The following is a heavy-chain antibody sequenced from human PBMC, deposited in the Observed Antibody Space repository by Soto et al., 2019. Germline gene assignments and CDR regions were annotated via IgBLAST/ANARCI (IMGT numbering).Heavy chain of an antibody. CDR2: IWYDGGNK. J-gene: IGHJ4*02. Sequence: PGGSLRLSCAASGFTFSSYGMHWVRQAPGKGLEWVAVIWYDGGNKYYADSAKGRFTISRDNSKNTLYLQMNSLRAEDTAVYYCARDWGTQNPTPYWGQGTLVTVSS. CDR1: GFTFSSYG. V-gene: IGHV3-33*01. D-gene: IGHD3-16*01. CDR3: ARDWGTQNPTPY.